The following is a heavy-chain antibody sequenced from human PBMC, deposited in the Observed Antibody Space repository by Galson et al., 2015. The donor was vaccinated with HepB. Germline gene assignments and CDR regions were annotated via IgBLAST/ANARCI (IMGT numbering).Heavy chain of an antibody. CDR3: ATGPLAMVRGVKRVGYGMDV. D-gene: IGHD3-10*01. V-gene: IGHV4-39*01. CDR2: IYYSGST. Sequence: LSLTCTVSGGSISSSSYYWGWIRQPPGKGLEWIGSIYYSGSTYYNPSLKSRVTISVDTSKNQFSLKLSSVTAADTAVYYCATGPLAMVRGVKRVGYGMDVWGQGTTVTVSS. CDR1: GGSISSSSYY. J-gene: IGHJ6*02.